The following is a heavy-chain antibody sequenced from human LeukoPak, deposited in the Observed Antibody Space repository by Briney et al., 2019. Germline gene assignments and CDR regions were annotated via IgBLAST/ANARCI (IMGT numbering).Heavy chain of an antibody. CDR3: AGDIVVVPAAPTNWFDP. CDR2: IYTSGST. D-gene: IGHD2-2*01. V-gene: IGHV4-61*02. J-gene: IGHJ5*02. Sequence: PSETLSLTCTVSGGSISSGSYYWSWIRQPAGQGLEWIGRIYTSGSTNYNPSLKSRVTISVDTSKNQFSLKLSSVTAADTAVYYCAGDIVVVPAAPTNWFDPWGQGTLVTVSS. CDR1: GGSISSGSYY.